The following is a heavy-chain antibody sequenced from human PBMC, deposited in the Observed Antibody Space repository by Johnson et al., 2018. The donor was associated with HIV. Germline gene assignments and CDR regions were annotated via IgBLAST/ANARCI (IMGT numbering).Heavy chain of an antibody. J-gene: IGHJ3*02. V-gene: IGHV3-30-3*01. D-gene: IGHD6-13*01. Sequence: QVQLVESGGGVVQPGRSLRLSCAASGFTFSSYAMHWVRQAPGKGLEWVAVISYDGSNKYYADSVKGRFTISRDNSKNTLYLQMNSLRAEDTAVYYCARDFKYSSSWYGAFDIWGQGTMVTVSS. CDR2: ISYDGSNK. CDR1: GFTFSSYA. CDR3: ARDFKYSSSWYGAFDI.